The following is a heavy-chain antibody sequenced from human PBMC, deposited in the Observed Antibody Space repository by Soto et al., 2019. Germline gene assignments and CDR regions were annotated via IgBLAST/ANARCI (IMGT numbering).Heavy chain of an antibody. CDR3: ARGDGGDSNYYFDY. J-gene: IGHJ4*02. CDR1: GYTFTGYY. V-gene: IGHV1-2*04. CDR2: INPNSGGT. D-gene: IGHD2-21*02. Sequence: ASVKVSCKASGYTFTGYYMHWVRQAPGQGLEWMGWINPNSGGTNYAQKFQGWVTMTRDTSISTAYMELSRLRSDDTAVYYCARGDGGDSNYYFDYWGQGTLVTVSS.